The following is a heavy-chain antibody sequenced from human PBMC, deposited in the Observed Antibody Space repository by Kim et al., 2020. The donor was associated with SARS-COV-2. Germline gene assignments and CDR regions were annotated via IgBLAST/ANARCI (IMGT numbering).Heavy chain of an antibody. Sequence: ASVKVSCKASGYTFTSYAMNWVRQAPGQGLEWMGWINTNTGNPTYAQGFTGRFVFSLDTSVSTAYLQISSLKAEDTAVYYCARDSLTLAYCGGDCYWSDFQHWGQGTLVTVSS. J-gene: IGHJ1*01. D-gene: IGHD2-21*02. CDR2: INTNTGNP. CDR1: GYTFTSYA. V-gene: IGHV7-4-1*02. CDR3: ARDSLTLAYCGGDCYWSDFQH.